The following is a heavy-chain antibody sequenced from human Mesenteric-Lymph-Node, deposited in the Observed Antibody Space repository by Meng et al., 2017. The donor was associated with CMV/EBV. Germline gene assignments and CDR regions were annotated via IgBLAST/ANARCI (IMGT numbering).Heavy chain of an antibody. J-gene: IGHJ6*02. CDR2: IRYDGSNK. Sequence: GGSLRLSCAASGFTFTAYWIHWVRQAPGKGLEWVAFIRYDGSNKYYADSVKGRFTISRDNSKNTLYLQMNSLKAEDTAVYYCAKVDVTMVRGPNPPYYYYGMDVWGQGTTVTVSS. CDR1: GFTFTAYW. D-gene: IGHD3-10*01. CDR3: AKVDVTMVRGPNPPYYYYGMDV. V-gene: IGHV3-30*02.